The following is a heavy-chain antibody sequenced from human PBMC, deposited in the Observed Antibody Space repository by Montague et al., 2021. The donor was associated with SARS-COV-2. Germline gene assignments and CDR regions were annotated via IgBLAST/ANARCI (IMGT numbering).Heavy chain of an antibody. CDR1: GVSISSSCYY. Sequence: SETLSLTCSVSGVSISSSCYYWGWVRQPPGMGLVWNGNVNYSGGNNYNLSIESRVTMSVDTTKSSLSLRPRSVTGADTAVYYCGRGITKWWWVGHWGQGILVTVSS. J-gene: IGHJ4*02. CDR2: VNYSGGN. CDR3: GRGITKWWWVGH. D-gene: IGHD2-15*01. V-gene: IGHV4-39*02.